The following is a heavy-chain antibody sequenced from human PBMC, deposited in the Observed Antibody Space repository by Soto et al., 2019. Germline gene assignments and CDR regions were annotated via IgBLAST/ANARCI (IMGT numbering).Heavy chain of an antibody. Sequence: SETLSLTCAVSGVSISSADYSWSWIRQPPGKGLEWIGYIYQSGSTTYNPSLKSRLTISLDRSKNEFSLKLTSVTAADTAVYYCASDYTLRSYRFDYWGRGTLVT. J-gene: IGHJ4*02. CDR1: GVSISSADYS. V-gene: IGHV4-30-2*01. CDR3: ASDYTLRSYRFDY. CDR2: IYQSGST. D-gene: IGHD3-10*01.